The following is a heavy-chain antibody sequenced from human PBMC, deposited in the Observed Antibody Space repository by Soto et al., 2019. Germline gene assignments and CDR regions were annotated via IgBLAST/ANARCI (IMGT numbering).Heavy chain of an antibody. V-gene: IGHV4-31*03. D-gene: IGHD6-13*01. CDR1: GGSISSGGYY. Sequence: SETLSLTCTVSGGSISSGGYYWSWIRQRPGKGLEWIGYIYYSGSTYYNPSLKSRVTISVDTSKNQFSLKLSSVTAADTAVYYCARFISSSKPGLFDYWGQGTLVTVSS. CDR3: ARFISSSKPGLFDY. CDR2: IYYSGST. J-gene: IGHJ4*02.